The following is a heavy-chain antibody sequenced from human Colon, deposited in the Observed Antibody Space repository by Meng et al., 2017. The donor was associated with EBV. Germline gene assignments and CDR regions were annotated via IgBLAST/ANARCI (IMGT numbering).Heavy chain of an antibody. CDR2: FSGSSGAA. CDR3: AKKESSGYQPYDY. J-gene: IGHJ4*02. Sequence: EVQPLESGGGLIQPGGSLRLSCAASGFTLSSKTMCWVRQAPGKGLEWVSTFSGSSGAAYYADSVKGRFTISRDNSKNTLYLQMNSLKAEDTAVYYCAKKESSGYQPYDYWGQGTLVTVSS. CDR1: GFTLSSKT. D-gene: IGHD2-2*01. V-gene: IGHV3-23*01.